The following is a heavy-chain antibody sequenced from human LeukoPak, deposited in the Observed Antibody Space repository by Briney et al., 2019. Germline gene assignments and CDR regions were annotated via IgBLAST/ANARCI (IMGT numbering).Heavy chain of an antibody. D-gene: IGHD3-10*01. CDR1: GYRFTSFW. J-gene: IGHJ6*02. CDR2: IDPSDSYT. CDR3: ARLGRAGTYYYGMDV. V-gene: IGHV5-10-1*01. Sequence: GGSLKIPWQGSGYRFTSFWISWVRQLPGKGLEWMGRIDPSDSYTNSSPSFQGHVTISADKSISTAYLQWSSLKASGTAMYYCARLGRAGTYYYGMDVWGQGTTVTVSS.